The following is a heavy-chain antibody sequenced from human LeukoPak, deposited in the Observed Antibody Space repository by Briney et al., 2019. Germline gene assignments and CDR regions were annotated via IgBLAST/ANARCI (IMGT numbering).Heavy chain of an antibody. J-gene: IGHJ4*02. Sequence: GGSLRLSCATSTFTFSCYTMNWVRQAPGKGLEWVSSISPSGNSKYHADSVKGRFTISRDNAENSLYMQMNSLRAEDTGVYYCVRDFLGESGAGGYWGQGTLVNVSS. V-gene: IGHV3-21*01. D-gene: IGHD3-10*01. CDR3: VRDFLGESGAGGY. CDR1: TFTFSCYT. CDR2: ISPSGNSK.